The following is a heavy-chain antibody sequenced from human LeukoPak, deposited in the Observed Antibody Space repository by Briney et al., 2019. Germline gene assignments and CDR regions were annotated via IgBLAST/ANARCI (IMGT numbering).Heavy chain of an antibody. CDR3: ARDERVVIPGMDV. CDR2: IYSGGST. CDR1: GFTVSSNY. Sequence: GGSLRLSCAASGFTVSSNYMSWVRQAPGKGLEWVSVIYSGGSTYYADSVKGRFTISRDNSKNTLYLQMNSLRAEDTAVYYCARDERVVIPGMDVWGKGTTVTVSS. V-gene: IGHV3-53*05. D-gene: IGHD3-3*01. J-gene: IGHJ6*04.